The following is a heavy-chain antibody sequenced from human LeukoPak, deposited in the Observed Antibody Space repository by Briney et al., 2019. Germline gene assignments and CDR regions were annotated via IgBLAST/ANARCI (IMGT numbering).Heavy chain of an antibody. V-gene: IGHV3-48*03. CDR3: VSGYRNGVDY. D-gene: IGHD5-12*01. Sequence: PGGSLRLSCAVSGFTFSSYEMNWVRQAPGKGLEWVSYISSGGSAIYYADSVRGRFTISRDNARNSLCLQMNSLRIEDTAVYYCVSGYRNGVDYWGQGILVTVSS. J-gene: IGHJ4*02. CDR1: GFTFSSYE. CDR2: ISSGGSAI.